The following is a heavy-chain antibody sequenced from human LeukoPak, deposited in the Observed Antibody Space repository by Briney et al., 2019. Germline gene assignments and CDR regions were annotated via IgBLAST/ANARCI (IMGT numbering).Heavy chain of an antibody. Sequence: GGFLRLSCAASGFTFSSYAMHWVRQAPGKGLEWVAVISYDGSNKYYADSVKGRFTISRDNSKNTLYLQMNSLRAEDTAVYYCARGRGRYFDWLDYWGQGTLVTVSS. V-gene: IGHV3-30-3*01. CDR1: GFTFSSYA. CDR2: ISYDGSNK. CDR3: ARGRGRYFDWLDY. J-gene: IGHJ4*02. D-gene: IGHD3-9*01.